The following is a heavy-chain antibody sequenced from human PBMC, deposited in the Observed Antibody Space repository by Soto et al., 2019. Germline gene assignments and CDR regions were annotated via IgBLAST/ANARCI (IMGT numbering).Heavy chain of an antibody. J-gene: IGHJ4*02. CDR1: GFTFGRYA. CDR2: IRSKAYGGTT. V-gene: IGHV3-49*04. CDR3: ARDHMFAFDS. Sequence: GGSLRLSCAASGFTFGRYAMNWVRRAPGKGLEWVGFIRSKAYGGTTEYAASVAGRFTISRDDSRSVAYLQMNSLKTEDTAVYYCARDHMFAFDSWGQGTLVTVSS. D-gene: IGHD3-10*02.